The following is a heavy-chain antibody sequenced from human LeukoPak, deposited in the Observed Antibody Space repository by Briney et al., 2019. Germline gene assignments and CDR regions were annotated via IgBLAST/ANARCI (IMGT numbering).Heavy chain of an antibody. Sequence: ASVKVSCKASGYTFTSYGISWVRQAPGQGLEWMGWISAYNGNTNYAQKLQGRVTMTTDTSTSTAYMELRSLRSDDMAVYYCATDRDEVQHSFYFDYWGQGTLVTVSS. CDR2: ISAYNGNT. V-gene: IGHV1-18*03. J-gene: IGHJ4*02. CDR3: ATDRDEVQHSFYFDY. D-gene: IGHD5-18*01. CDR1: GYTFTSYG.